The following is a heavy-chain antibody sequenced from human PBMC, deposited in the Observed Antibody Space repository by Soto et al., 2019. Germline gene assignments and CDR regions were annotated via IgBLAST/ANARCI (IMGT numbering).Heavy chain of an antibody. J-gene: IGHJ3*02. V-gene: IGHV3-21*01. CDR3: ASWVVAPAAEGPNDAFDI. D-gene: IGHD2-2*01. CDR2: ISSSSSYI. CDR1: GFTFSSYS. Sequence: GGSLRLSCAASGFTFSSYSMNWVRQAPGKGLEWVSSISSSSSYIYYADSVKGRFTISRDNAKNSLYLQMNSLRAEDTAVYYCASWVVAPAAEGPNDAFDIWGQGTMVTVSS.